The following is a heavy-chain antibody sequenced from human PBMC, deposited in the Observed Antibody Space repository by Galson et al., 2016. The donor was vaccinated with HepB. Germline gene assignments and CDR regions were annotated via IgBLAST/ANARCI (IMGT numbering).Heavy chain of an antibody. CDR2: IYHSGAT. J-gene: IGHJ3*02. CDR3: VRGRGGTGDDAFDI. CDR1: GGSISTNTW. V-gene: IGHV4-4*02. Sequence: SETLSLTCAVSGGSISTNTWWSWVRQPPGKGLEWIGEIYHSGATYSNPSLKSRVTISVDKSKNQFSLNLSSVTAADTAVYYCVRGRGGTGDDAFDIWGQGTMVTVSS. D-gene: IGHD1-7*01.